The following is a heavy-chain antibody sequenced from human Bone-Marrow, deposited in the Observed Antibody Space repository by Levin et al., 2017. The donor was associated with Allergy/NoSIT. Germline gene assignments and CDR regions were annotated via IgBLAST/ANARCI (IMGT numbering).Heavy chain of an antibody. CDR2: VYYSGST. J-gene: IGHJ4*02. V-gene: IGHV4-59*12. Sequence: PSETLSLTCTVSGGSITSYYWSWIRQPPGGGLEWLGSVYYSGSTNYNPSLKSRVTISVDSSKKQFSLRLNSVTAADTAVYFCARGIFGEALQWGQGTLVTVSS. CDR3: ARGIFGEALQ. D-gene: IGHD3-16*01. CDR1: GGSITSYY.